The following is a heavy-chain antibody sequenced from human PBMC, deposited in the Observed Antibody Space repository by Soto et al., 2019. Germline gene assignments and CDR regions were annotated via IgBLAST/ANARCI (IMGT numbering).Heavy chain of an antibody. J-gene: IGHJ4*02. CDR2: ISYDGSNK. CDR3: AIIGMVNLDY. CDR1: GFTFSSYG. D-gene: IGHD5-18*01. V-gene: IGHV3-30*03. Sequence: SLRLSCAASGFTFSSYGMHWVRQAPGKGLEWVAVISYDGSNKYYADSVKGRFTISRDNSKNTLYLQMNSLRAEDTAVYYCAIIGMVNLDYWGQGTLVTVSS.